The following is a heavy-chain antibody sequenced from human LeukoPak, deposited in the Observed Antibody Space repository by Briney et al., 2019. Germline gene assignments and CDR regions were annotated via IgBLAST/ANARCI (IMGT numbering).Heavy chain of an antibody. Sequence: ASVKVSCKASGYTFTGYYMHWVRQAPGQGPEWMGWINPNSGGTNYAQKFQGRVTMTRDTSTSRVYMEVSSLRSEDTAVYYCARDSNSGAFDIWGQGTMVTVSS. CDR1: GYTFTGYY. J-gene: IGHJ3*02. CDR3: ARDSNSGAFDI. CDR2: INPNSGGT. D-gene: IGHD6-6*01. V-gene: IGHV1-2*02.